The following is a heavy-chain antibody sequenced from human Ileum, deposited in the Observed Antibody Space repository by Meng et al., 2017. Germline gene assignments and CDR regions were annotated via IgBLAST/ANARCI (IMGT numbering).Heavy chain of an antibody. D-gene: IGHD3-22*01. CDR3: AREIYDSSGYYVDY. Sequence: QWQRPQWGAGVLKHSVTTSSICAVDGGSFCVYYWSWSRQPPGKGLEWTGAISHRGNINYNPSRKSRVIILLDTSKSQFSLRLTSVTAADTAVYYCAREIYDSSGYYVDYWGQGTLVTVSS. CDR1: GGSFCVYY. J-gene: IGHJ4*01. V-gene: IGHV4-34*01. CDR2: ISHRGNI.